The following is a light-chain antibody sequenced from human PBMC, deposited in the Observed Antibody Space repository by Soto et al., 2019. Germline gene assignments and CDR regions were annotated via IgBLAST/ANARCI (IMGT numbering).Light chain of an antibody. CDR3: QQYNNRWT. CDR1: QSVSTD. J-gene: IGKJ1*01. CDR2: GAS. V-gene: IGKV3-15*01. Sequence: DIVMTQSPATLSVSPGERATLSCRASQSVSTDLAWFQQKPGQAPRLLIYGASARATGIPARFGGSGSGADFTLTICSLQSEDFAVYYCQQYNNRWTFGQGTKV.